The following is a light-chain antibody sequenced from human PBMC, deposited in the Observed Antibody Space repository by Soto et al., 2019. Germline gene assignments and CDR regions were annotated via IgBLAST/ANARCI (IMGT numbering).Light chain of an antibody. CDR3: QHYLNYPIT. J-gene: IGKJ5*01. Sequence: DIQMTQSPSTLSASVGDRVTITRRASQSTSSYLAWYQQKPGKAPKLLTYDASTLESGVPSRFSGSRSGTEFTLTISSLQPDDFATYYCQHYLNYPITFGQGTRLEIK. CDR2: DAS. V-gene: IGKV1-5*01. CDR1: QSTSSY.